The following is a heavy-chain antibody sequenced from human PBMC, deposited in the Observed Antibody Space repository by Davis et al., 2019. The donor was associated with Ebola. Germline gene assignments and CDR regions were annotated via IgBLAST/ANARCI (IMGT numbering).Heavy chain of an antibody. D-gene: IGHD3-10*01. J-gene: IGHJ5*02. CDR3: ARHYYGSGSYYWFDP. Sequence: GESLKISCKGSGYSFTSYWIGWVRQMPGKGLEWMGRIDPSDSYTNYSPSFQGHVTISADKSISTAYLQWSSLKASDTAMYYCARHYYGSGSYYWFDPWGQGTLVTVSS. CDR2: IDPSDSYT. CDR1: GYSFTSYW. V-gene: IGHV5-10-1*01.